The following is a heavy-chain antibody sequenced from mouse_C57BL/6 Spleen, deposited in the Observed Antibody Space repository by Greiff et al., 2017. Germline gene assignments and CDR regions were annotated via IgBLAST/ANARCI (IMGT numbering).Heavy chain of an antibody. CDR2: ISDGGSYI. CDR1: GFTFSSYA. Sequence: EVQVVESGGGLVKPGGSLKLSCAASGFTFSSYAMSWVRQTPEERLEWVATISDGGSYIDYPDNVKGRFTISRDNAKNNLYLQMSHLKSEDTVMDYCARDLITTGPRFAYWGQGTLVTVSA. D-gene: IGHD1-1*01. J-gene: IGHJ3*01. V-gene: IGHV5-4*01. CDR3: ARDLITTGPRFAY.